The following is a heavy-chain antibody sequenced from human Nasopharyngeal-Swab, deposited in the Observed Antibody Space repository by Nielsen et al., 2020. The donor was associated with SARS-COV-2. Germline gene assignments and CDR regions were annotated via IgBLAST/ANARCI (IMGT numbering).Heavy chain of an antibody. V-gene: IGHV1-8*03. D-gene: IGHD1-7*01. CDR3: ARVSAGTSKRDAFDI. CDR2: MNPNSGNT. J-gene: IGHJ3*02. Sequence: ASVKVSCKASGYTFTSYDINWVRQATGQGLEWMGWMNPNSGNTGYAQKFQGRVTITRTTSISTAYMELSSLRSEDTAVYYCARVSAGTSKRDAFDIWGQGTMVTVSS. CDR1: GYTFTSYD.